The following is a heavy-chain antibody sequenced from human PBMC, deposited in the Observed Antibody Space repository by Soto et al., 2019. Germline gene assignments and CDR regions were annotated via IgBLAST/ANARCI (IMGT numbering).Heavy chain of an antibody. Sequence: GGSLRLSCAASGFTFSSYAMHWVRQAPGKGLESVAIIPFDGSDKYYADSVKGRFTISRDNSKNALYLQMNSLRTEDTAVYYCARGVNFFDSSGSDGDYWGQGTLVTVSS. CDR2: IPFDGSDK. D-gene: IGHD3-22*01. CDR3: ARGVNFFDSSGSDGDY. J-gene: IGHJ4*02. V-gene: IGHV3-30*04. CDR1: GFTFSSYA.